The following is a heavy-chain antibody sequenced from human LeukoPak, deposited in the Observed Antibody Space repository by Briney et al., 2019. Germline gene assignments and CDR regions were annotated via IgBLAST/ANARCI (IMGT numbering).Heavy chain of an antibody. V-gene: IGHV1-58*02. CDR2: IVVGSGNT. CDR3: AGSLQQWLPSGAFDI. D-gene: IGHD6-19*01. CDR1: GFTFTSSA. J-gene: IGHJ3*02. Sequence: EASVKVSCKASGFTFTSSAMQWVRQARGQRLEWIGWIVVGSGNTNYAQKFQERVTITRDMSTSTAYMELSSLRSEDTAVYYCAGSLQQWLPSGAFDIWGQGTMVTVSS.